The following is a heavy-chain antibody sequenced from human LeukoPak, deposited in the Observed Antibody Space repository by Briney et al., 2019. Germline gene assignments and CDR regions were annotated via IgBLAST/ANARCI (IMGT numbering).Heavy chain of an antibody. D-gene: IGHD6-13*01. V-gene: IGHV4-59*01. J-gene: IGHJ5*02. CDR3: ARGAASATGDWFDP. CDR2: IYYSGST. CDR1: GGSISSYY. Sequence: SETLSLTCIVSGGSISSYYWSWIRQPPGKGLERIGYIYYSGSTKYNPSLKSRVTISVDTSKNQFSLRLSSVTAADTAVYYCARGAASATGDWFDPWGQGTLVTVSS.